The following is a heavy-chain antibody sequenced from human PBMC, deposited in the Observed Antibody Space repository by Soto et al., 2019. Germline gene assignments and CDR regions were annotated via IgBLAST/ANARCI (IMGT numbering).Heavy chain of an antibody. Sequence: QVQLVESGGGVVQPGRSLRLSCAASGFTFSSSGIHWVRQAPGKGLEWVAVISYDGSNKYYVDSVKGRFTISRDNSKKKLYLQMNSLRAEDTAVYYCATDFSGWYGSSEYGFWGQGTLVTVSS. D-gene: IGHD6-19*01. J-gene: IGHJ4*02. CDR3: ATDFSGWYGSSEYGF. CDR2: ISYDGSNK. V-gene: IGHV3-30*03. CDR1: GFTFSSSG.